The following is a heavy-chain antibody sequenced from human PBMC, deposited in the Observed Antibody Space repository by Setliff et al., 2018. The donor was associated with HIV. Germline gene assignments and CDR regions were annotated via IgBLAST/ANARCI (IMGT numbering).Heavy chain of an antibody. J-gene: IGHJ4*02. CDR2: INYSGDT. D-gene: IGHD1-26*01. CDR1: GGSFPAYY. V-gene: IGHV4-34*01. Sequence: SETLSLTCAVYGGSFPAYYWNWVRQPPGKGLEWIGEINYSGDTTYNPSLKSRVNMFIDTSKKQFSLKVASVTAADTAVYYCAGGPGTTSIDYWAQGTLVTVSS. CDR3: AGGPGTTSIDY.